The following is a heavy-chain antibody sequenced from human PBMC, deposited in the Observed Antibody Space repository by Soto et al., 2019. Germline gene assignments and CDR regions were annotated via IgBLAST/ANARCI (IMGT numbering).Heavy chain of an antibody. CDR2: IIPIFGTA. Sequence: QVQLVQSGAEVKKPGSSVKVSCKASGGTFSSYAISWVRQAPGQGLEWMGGIIPIFGTANYAQKFQGRVTITGDESTSTADMELSSLRSEDTAVYYCASKTYGSGSDYYYGMDVWGQGTTVTVSS. CDR1: GGTFSSYA. J-gene: IGHJ6*02. D-gene: IGHD3-10*01. V-gene: IGHV1-69*12. CDR3: ASKTYGSGSDYYYGMDV.